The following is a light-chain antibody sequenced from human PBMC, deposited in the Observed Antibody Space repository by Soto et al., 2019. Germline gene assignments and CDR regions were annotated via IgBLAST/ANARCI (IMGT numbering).Light chain of an antibody. J-gene: IGKJ1*01. V-gene: IGKV3D-15*01. CDR1: QNVRSY. CDR2: DAS. Sequence: EIVLTQSPGTLSLSPGESATLSCGASQNVRSYLDWYQQKPGQAPRLLIYDASNRATGIPARLSGSGYGTKLTITISSMKSEDFAVYYCQHYNNWLWTFGHGTKVDIK. CDR3: QHYNNWLWT.